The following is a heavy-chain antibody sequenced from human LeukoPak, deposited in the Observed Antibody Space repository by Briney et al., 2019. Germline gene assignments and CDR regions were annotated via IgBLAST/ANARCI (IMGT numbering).Heavy chain of an antibody. CDR2: INPSGGST. V-gene: IGHV1-46*01. Sequence: ASVKVSCKASGYTFTSYYMHWVRQAPGQGLEWMGIINPSGGSTIYAQKFQGRVTMTEDTSTDTAYMELSSLRSEDTAVYYCATDMATDAFDIWGQGTMVTVSS. CDR1: GYTFTSYY. J-gene: IGHJ3*02. CDR3: ATDMATDAFDI. D-gene: IGHD5-24*01.